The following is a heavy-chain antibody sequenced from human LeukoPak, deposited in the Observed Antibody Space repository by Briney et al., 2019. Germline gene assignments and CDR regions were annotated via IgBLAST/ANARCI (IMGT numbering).Heavy chain of an antibody. CDR2: ISAYNDNT. V-gene: IGHV1-18*01. J-gene: IGHJ4*02. CDR3: ARDGMTTFGGDQYYFDY. CDR1: GYTFSSYG. D-gene: IGHD3-16*01. Sequence: ASGKVSCKVSGYTFSSYGMNGVRQAPGKGLEWMGWISAYNDNTNYAQKLQARVTMTTDQSTSTAYMEMRSLGSDDTAVYYCARDGMTTFGGDQYYFDYWSQGTLVTVSS.